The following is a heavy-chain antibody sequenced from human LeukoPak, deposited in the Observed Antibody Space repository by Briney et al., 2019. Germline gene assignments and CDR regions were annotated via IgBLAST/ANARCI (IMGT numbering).Heavy chain of an antibody. V-gene: IGHV6-1*01. CDR2: TYYRSKWSH. Sequence: SQPLSLTCAICWDSVSTNMAAWNWIRRAPSGGLEWLGRTYYRSKWSHDYAPSVQSRITINPDTSKNQFSLHLNSVTPEDTAVYYCARGNRDFDSWGQGTLVTVSS. CDR3: ARGNRDFDS. D-gene: IGHD2-21*02. CDR1: WDSVSTNMAA. J-gene: IGHJ5*01.